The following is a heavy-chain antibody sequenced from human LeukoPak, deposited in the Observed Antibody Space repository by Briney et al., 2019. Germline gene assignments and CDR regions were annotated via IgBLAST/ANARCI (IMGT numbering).Heavy chain of an antibody. D-gene: IGHD6-19*01. Sequence: GGSLRLSCVASGFTFSSYTMSWVRQAPGKGLEWVSGISGSGGGTYYADSVKGRFTISRDNSKNTLYLKMNSLRAEDTAVYYCAKDRSSGWYDYWGRKPWSSSPQ. CDR2: ISGSGGGT. CDR3: AKDRSSGWYDY. V-gene: IGHV3-23*01. CDR1: GFTFSSYT. J-gene: IGHJ4*02.